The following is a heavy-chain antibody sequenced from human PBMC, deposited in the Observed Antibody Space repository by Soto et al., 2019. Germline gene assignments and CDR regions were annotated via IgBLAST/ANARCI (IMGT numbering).Heavy chain of an antibody. CDR2: IWYDGSNK. J-gene: IGHJ4*02. Sequence: QVQLVESGGGVVQPGRSLRLSCAASGFTFSNYAMHWVRQAPGKGLEWVAVIWYDGSNKYYADSVKGRFTISRDNSENTLYLQMNTLRAEDTAVYYCARGVYGSESYLSFYFDYWGQGTLVTVSS. D-gene: IGHD3-10*01. V-gene: IGHV3-33*01. CDR1: GFTFSNYA. CDR3: ARGVYGSESYLSFYFDY.